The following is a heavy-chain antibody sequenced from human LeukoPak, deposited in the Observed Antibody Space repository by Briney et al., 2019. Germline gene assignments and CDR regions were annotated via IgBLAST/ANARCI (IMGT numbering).Heavy chain of an antibody. CDR3: ARDGWRYSYGLGGWYHYYYMDV. V-gene: IGHV3-7*01. CDR1: GFTFSSYW. Sequence: GGSLRLSCAASGFTFSSYWMSWVRQAPGKGLEWVANIKQDGSEKYYVDSVKGRFTISRDNAKNSLYLQMNSLRAEDTAVYSCARDGWRYSYGLGGWYHYYYMDVWGKGTTVTISS. D-gene: IGHD5-18*01. J-gene: IGHJ6*03. CDR2: IKQDGSEK.